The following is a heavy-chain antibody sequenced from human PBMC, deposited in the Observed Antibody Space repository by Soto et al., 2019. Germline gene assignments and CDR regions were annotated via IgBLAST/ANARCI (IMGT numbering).Heavy chain of an antibody. V-gene: IGHV4-31*03. CDR1: GDSISSGGYY. J-gene: IGHJ6*02. CDR2: VHSSGRI. CDR3: ARDRLSGIVPAGMDV. D-gene: IGHD1-20*01. Sequence: QVHLQESGPGLVEPSQTLSLTCTVSGDSISSGGYYWNWIRQHPERGLEWIGYVHSSGRIYYNSSLKSRVTISFDASENQFSLNVRSVTAADAAVYYCARDRLSGIVPAGMDVWGQGTTVTVSS.